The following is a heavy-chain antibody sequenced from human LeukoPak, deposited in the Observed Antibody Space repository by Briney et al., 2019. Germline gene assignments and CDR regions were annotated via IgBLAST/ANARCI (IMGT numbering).Heavy chain of an antibody. Sequence: ASVKVSCKASGYTFTGYYMHWVRQAPGQGLEWMGWINPNSGGTNYAQKFQGRVTMTRDTSISTAYMELSRLRSDDTAVYYCARVGSSWYRGRDYWGQGTLVTVSS. CDR1: GYTFTGYY. J-gene: IGHJ4*02. CDR2: INPNSGGT. CDR3: ARVGSSWYRGRDY. D-gene: IGHD6-13*01. V-gene: IGHV1-2*02.